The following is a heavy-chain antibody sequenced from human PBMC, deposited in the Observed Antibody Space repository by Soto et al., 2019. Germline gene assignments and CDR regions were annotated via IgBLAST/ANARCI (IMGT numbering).Heavy chain of an antibody. CDR3: ANDPEIDY. CDR1: GFTFSSYG. J-gene: IGHJ4*03. Sequence: GRSLRLSCAASGFTFSSYGMHWVRQAPGKELEWEAVISYDGTNKYYADSVKGRFTISRDNSKNTLYLQMNSLRAEDTAVYYCANDPEIDYSDQGTTLTASS. CDR2: ISYDGTNK. V-gene: IGHV3-30*18.